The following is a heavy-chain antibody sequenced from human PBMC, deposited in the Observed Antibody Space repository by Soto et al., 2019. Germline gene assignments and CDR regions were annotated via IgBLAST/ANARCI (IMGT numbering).Heavy chain of an antibody. CDR3: AMAGNYRYFDA. V-gene: IGHV4-61*01. Sequence: QVQLQESGPGLVTPSETLSLTCTVSGGSVSSGTYYWSWIRQPPGKGLEWIGYISSRGSTNYKPPLKSRVTISVDTSKNQFSLKLASVTAADTAVYYCAMAGNYRYFDAWGQGTLVTVSS. CDR2: ISSRGST. D-gene: IGHD1-7*01. J-gene: IGHJ4*02. CDR1: GGSVSSGTYY.